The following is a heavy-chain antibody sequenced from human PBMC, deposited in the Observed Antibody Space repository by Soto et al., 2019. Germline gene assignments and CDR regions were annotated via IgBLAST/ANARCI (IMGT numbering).Heavy chain of an antibody. J-gene: IGHJ1*01. Sequence: QVQLVESGGGVVQPGRSLRLSCAASGFTFSSYAMHWVRQAPGKGLEWVAVISYDGSNKYYADSVKGRFTISRDNSKNTLYLQMNSLRAEDTAVYYCASAGSWRAEYFQHWGQGTLVTVSS. CDR2: ISYDGSNK. V-gene: IGHV3-30-3*01. CDR1: GFTFSSYA. D-gene: IGHD6-13*01. CDR3: ASAGSWRAEYFQH.